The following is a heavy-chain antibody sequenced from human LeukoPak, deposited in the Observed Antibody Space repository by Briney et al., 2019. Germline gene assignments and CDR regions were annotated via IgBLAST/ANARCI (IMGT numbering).Heavy chain of an antibody. J-gene: IGHJ4*02. D-gene: IGHD3-22*01. Sequence: GGSLRLSCAASGFTFSTYPIHWVRQAPGKGLEWVAVISSDGRNKYYADSVKGRFTISRDNAKNSLYLQMNSLRAEDTAVYYCAREAPLALGYCFDYWGQGTLVTVSS. CDR2: ISSDGRNK. CDR3: AREAPLALGYCFDY. V-gene: IGHV3-30*04. CDR1: GFTFSTYP.